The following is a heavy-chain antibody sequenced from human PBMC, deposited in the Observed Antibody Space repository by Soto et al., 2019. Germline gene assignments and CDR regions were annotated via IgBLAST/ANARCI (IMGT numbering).Heavy chain of an antibody. Sequence: GGSLRLSCAASGFTFSSYAMTWVRQAPGKGLEWVSSISGSGDSTYYTDSVKGRLTISRDNSRNTLYLHMSGLRAEDTAVYYCAKAVWNFGPISYFDLWGRGTLVTVSS. CDR2: ISGSGDST. CDR3: AKAVWNFGPISYFDL. J-gene: IGHJ2*01. V-gene: IGHV3-23*01. CDR1: GFTFSSYA. D-gene: IGHD1-7*01.